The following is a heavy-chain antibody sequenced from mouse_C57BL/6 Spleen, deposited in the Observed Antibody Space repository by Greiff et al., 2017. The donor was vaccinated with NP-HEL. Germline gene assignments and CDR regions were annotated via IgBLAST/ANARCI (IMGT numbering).Heavy chain of an antibody. CDR2: ISDGGSYT. CDR3: AREIGLMTTVVGYFDG. CDR1: GFTFSSYA. V-gene: IGHV5-4*01. J-gene: IGHJ1*03. D-gene: IGHD1-1*01. Sequence: DVKLVESGGGLVKPGGSLKLSCAASGFTFSSYAMSWVRQTPEKRLEWVATISDGGSYTYYPDNVKGRFTISRDNAKNNLYLQMSHLKSEDTAMYYCAREIGLMTTVVGYFDGWGTGTTVTVSS.